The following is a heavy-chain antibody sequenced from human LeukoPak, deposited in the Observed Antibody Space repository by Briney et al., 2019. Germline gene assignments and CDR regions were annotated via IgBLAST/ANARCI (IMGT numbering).Heavy chain of an antibody. V-gene: IGHV4-34*01. CDR1: GGSFSGYY. CDR2: INHSGSA. CDR3: ARSARYSSA. Sequence: SETLSLTCAVYGGSFSGYYWSWIRQPPGKGLEWIGEINHSGSANYNPSLKSRVTLSIDTSKNQFSLILSSVTAADTAVYYCARSARYSSAWGQGTRVTVSS. J-gene: IGHJ5*02. D-gene: IGHD6-19*01.